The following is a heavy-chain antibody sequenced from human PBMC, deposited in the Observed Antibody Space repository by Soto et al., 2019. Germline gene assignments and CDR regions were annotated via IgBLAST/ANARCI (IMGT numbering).Heavy chain of an antibody. D-gene: IGHD6-25*01. Sequence: AVNGSCKVAVDTLTELSLHWGRQAPGQRLERMGRLSAYTANTTSAQKLQGRVTMPNDTSTSTAYMELRSLRSEATAVYSCARDLRRQLYSSGWPDYWGQGTLVSASS. CDR1: VDTLTELS. V-gene: IGHV1-18*01. CDR3: ARDLRRQLYSSGWPDY. J-gene: IGHJ4*02. CDR2: LSAYTANT.